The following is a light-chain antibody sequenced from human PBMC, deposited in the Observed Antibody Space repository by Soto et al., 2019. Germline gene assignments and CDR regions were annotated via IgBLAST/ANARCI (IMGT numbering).Light chain of an antibody. CDR1: QSIGNY. V-gene: IGKV3-11*01. CDR3: QQYHNWPIT. J-gene: IGKJ5*01. Sequence: VLTQSPATLSLSTGEGATLSCRASQSIGNYLAWYQQKPGQAPRLLIYATSNRATGIPARFSGSGSGTDFTLTISSLEPEDFAVYYCQQYHNWPITFGQGTRLRL. CDR2: ATS.